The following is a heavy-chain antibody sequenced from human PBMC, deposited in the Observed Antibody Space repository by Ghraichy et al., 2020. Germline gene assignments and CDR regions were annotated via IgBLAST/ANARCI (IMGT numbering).Heavy chain of an antibody. J-gene: IGHJ4*02. CDR3: ASLVGNLL. CDR1: GFTFSSYS. D-gene: IGHD3-9*01. CDR2: ISSSSSYI. Sequence: SCAASGFTFSSYSMNWVRQAPGKGLEWVSSISSSSSYIYYADSVKGRFTISRDNAKNSLYLQMNSLRAEDTAVYYCASLVGNLLWGQGTLVTISS. V-gene: IGHV3-21*01.